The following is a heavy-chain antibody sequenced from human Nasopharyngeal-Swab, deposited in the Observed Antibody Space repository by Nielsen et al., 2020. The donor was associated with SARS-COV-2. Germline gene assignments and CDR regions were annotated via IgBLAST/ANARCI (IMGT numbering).Heavy chain of an antibody. CDR2: INHSGST. CDR3: ARGDSDSPDYSPRVFDY. J-gene: IGHJ4*02. Sequence: WIRQPPGKGLEWIGEINHSGSTNSNPSLKSRVTMSVDTSKNQFSLNLGSVTAADTAVYYCARGDSDSPDYSPRVFDYWGQGSLVTVSS. V-gene: IGHV4-34*01. D-gene: IGHD3-22*01.